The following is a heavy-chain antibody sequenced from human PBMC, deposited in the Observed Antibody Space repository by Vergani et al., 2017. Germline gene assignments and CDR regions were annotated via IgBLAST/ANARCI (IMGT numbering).Heavy chain of an antibody. CDR2: INTNSGGT. Sequence: QVQLVQSGAEVKKPGASVKVSCKASGYTFTGYYMHWVRQAPGQGLEWMGWINTNSGGTNYAQKFQGRVTMTRDTSISTAYMELSRLRSDDTAVYYCAVRGEYCSGGSCYYFDYWGQGTLVTVSS. D-gene: IGHD2-15*01. CDR1: GYTFTGYY. V-gene: IGHV1-2*02. CDR3: AVRGEYCSGGSCYYFDY. J-gene: IGHJ4*02.